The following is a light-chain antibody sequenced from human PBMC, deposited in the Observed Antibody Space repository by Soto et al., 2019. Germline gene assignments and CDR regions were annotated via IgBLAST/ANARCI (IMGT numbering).Light chain of an antibody. CDR1: QSISNSN. CDR2: AAS. Sequence: EIVLTQSPGTLSLSPGEGAALSCRASQSISNSNIAWYQQKPGQAPRLLVYAASRRATGIPVRFSGSGSGTDFTLTISRLEPEDFAIYYCQQYGSPRGTFGHGTNVETK. J-gene: IGKJ1*01. CDR3: QQYGSPRGT. V-gene: IGKV3-20*01.